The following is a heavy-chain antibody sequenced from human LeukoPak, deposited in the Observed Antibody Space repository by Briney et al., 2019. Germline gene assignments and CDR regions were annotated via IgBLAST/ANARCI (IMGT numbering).Heavy chain of an antibody. CDR2: IYYSGST. Sequence: PSETLSLTCTVSGGSISSSSYYWGWIRQPPGKGLEWIGSIYYSGSTYYNPSLKSRVTMSVDTSKNQLSLKITSVTAADTAVYYCARHYQRWFGEFQMMKWFDPWGQGTLVTVSS. J-gene: IGHJ5*02. D-gene: IGHD3-10*01. V-gene: IGHV4-39*01. CDR3: ARHYQRWFGEFQMMKWFDP. CDR1: GGSISSSSYY.